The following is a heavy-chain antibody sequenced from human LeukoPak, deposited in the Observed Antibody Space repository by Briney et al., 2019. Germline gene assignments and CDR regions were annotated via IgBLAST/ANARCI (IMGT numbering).Heavy chain of an antibody. V-gene: IGHV4-38-2*02. J-gene: IGHJ5*02. Sequence: KPSETLSLTCAVFGGSFSTYYCTWIRQPPGKGLEWIGSIYHSGSTYYNPSLKSRVTISVDTSKNQFSLKLSSVTAADTAVYYCARDPTSYGYIGMNWFDPWGQGTLVTVSS. CDR3: ARDPTSYGYIGMNWFDP. CDR2: IYHSGST. CDR1: GGSFSTYY. D-gene: IGHD5-18*01.